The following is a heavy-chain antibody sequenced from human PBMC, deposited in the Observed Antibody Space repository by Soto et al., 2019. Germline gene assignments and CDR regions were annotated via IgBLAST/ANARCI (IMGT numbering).Heavy chain of an antibody. V-gene: IGHV3-53*01. J-gene: IGHJ4*02. CDR3: HGYGY. Sequence: EVQLVESGGGLIQPGGSLRLSCVVSGFTVSSNHYMSWVRQAPGKGLEWVAVIYTGCTIYYADSDRGRFTISRDNSKNTLYLQLNSLRAEDTAVYYCHGYGYWGQGTLVTVSS. CDR1: GFTVSSNHY. CDR2: IYTGCTI. D-gene: IGHD5-12*01.